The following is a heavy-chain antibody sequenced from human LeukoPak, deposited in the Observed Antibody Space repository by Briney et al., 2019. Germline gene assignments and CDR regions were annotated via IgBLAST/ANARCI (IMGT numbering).Heavy chain of an antibody. V-gene: IGHV3-30*02. Sequence: GGSLRLSSVPSVIKFRNYGMHWVRQAPGKGLEWVAYTRDDGSKNWYGDSVKGRFTISRDNSKRTLYLQMNSLRGEDTAVYYCANGDCRGGRCSSGAYWGQGTLVTVSS. CDR1: VIKFRNYG. CDR2: TRDDGSKN. D-gene: IGHD2-15*01. CDR3: ANGDCRGGRCSSGAY. J-gene: IGHJ4*02.